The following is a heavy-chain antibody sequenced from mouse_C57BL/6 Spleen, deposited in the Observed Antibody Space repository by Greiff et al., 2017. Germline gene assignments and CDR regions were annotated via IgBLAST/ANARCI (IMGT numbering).Heavy chain of an antibody. Sequence: EVQLVESGGGLVQPGGSLKLSCAASGFTFSDYYMYWVRQTPEKRLEWVAYISNGGGSTYYPDTVKGRFTISRDNAKNTLYLQMSRLKSEDTAMYYCARHGSTMVTTGFAYWGQGTLVTVSA. CDR3: ARHGSTMVTTGFAY. CDR2: ISNGGGST. D-gene: IGHD2-2*01. CDR1: GFTFSDYY. V-gene: IGHV5-12*01. J-gene: IGHJ3*01.